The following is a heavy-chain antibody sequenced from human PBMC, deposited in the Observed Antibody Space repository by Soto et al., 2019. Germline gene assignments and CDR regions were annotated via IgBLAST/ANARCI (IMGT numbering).Heavy chain of an antibody. Sequence: TLSLTCTVSGASISSGGYYWSWIRQHPGKGLEWIGYIYYSGNTYYNPSLKSRVTISIDTSKNQFSLDLSSVTAADTAVYYCAKRYSNSGDGFDYWGQGTLVTVSS. J-gene: IGHJ4*02. D-gene: IGHD4-4*01. CDR1: GASISSGGYY. CDR3: AKRYSNSGDGFDY. CDR2: IYYSGNT. V-gene: IGHV4-31*03.